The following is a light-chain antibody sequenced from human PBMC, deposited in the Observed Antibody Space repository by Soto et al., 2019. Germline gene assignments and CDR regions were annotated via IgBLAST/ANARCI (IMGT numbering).Light chain of an antibody. CDR1: QDIRNF. CDR3: QRYSSVPV. CDR2: AAS. J-gene: IGKJ3*01. Sequence: DLQMTQSPTSLSASVGDRVTITCRASQDIRNFVAWYQQKPGKAPKLLIYAASTLQSGVPSRFSGSGSGTDFTLTNNSLQPEDVATYSCQRYSSVPVFGPGTKVEIK. V-gene: IGKV1-27*01.